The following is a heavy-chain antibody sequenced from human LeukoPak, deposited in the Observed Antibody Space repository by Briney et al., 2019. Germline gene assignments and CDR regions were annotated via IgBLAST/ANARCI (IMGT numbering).Heavy chain of an antibody. CDR2: IYYSGST. Sequence: SETLSLTCAVYGGSFSSYYWGWIRQPPGKGLEWIGSIYYSGSTYYNPSLKSRVTISVDTSKNQFSLKLSSVTAADTAVYYCARGRKVTILRYFDWLTGVNWFDPWGQGTLVTVSS. D-gene: IGHD3-9*01. CDR3: ARGRKVTILRYFDWLTGVNWFDP. V-gene: IGHV4-34*01. J-gene: IGHJ5*02. CDR1: GGSFSSYY.